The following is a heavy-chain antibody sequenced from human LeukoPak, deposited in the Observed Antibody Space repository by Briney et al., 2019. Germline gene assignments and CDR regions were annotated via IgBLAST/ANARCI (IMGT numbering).Heavy chain of an antibody. CDR1: GGSFSGYY. V-gene: IGHV4-34*01. J-gene: IGHJ4*02. D-gene: IGHD2-21*01. CDR2: INHSGST. Sequence: PSETLSLTCAVYGGSFSGYYWSWIRQPPGKGLEWIGEINHSGSTNYNPSLKSRVTISVDTSKNQFSMKLSSVTAAETAVYYCAREREKIYSCWGQGTLVTVSS. CDR3: AREREKIYSC.